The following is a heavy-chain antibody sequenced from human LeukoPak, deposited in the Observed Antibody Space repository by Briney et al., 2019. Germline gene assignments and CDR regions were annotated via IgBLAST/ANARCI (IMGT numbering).Heavy chain of an antibody. J-gene: IGHJ4*02. V-gene: IGHV1-8*03. CDR1: GYTFTSYD. CDR2: MNPNSGNT. CDR3: ARGATRRLGPARY. D-gene: IGHD1-1*01. Sequence: GASVKVSCKASGYTFTSYDINWVRQATGQGLEWMGWMNPNSGNTGYAQKLQGRVTITRNTSISTAYVELSSLRSEDTAVYYCARGATRRLGPARYWGQGTLVTVSS.